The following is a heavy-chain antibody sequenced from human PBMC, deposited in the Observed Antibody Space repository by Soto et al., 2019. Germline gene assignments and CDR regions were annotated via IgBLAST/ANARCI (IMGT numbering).Heavy chain of an antibody. V-gene: IGHV3-66*01. J-gene: IGHJ4*02. CDR3: ARVRAWLRLFYFDY. CDR1: GFTVSSNY. CDR2: IYSGGST. Sequence: GGSLRLSCAASGFTVSSNYMSWVRQAPGKGLEWVSVIYSGGSTYYADSVKGRFTISRDNSKNTLYLQMNSLRAEDTAVYYCARVRAWLRLFYFDYWGQGTLVTVSS. D-gene: IGHD5-12*01.